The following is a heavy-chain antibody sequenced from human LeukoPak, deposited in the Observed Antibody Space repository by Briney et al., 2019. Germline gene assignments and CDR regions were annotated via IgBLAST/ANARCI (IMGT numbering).Heavy chain of an antibody. J-gene: IGHJ6*02. Sequence: SVKVSCKASGGTFSSYAISWVRQAPGQGLEWMGGIIPIFGTADYAQKFQGRVTITADESTSTAYMELSSLRSEDTAVYYCARVAGYGGYAGYYYYYGMDVWGQGTTVTVSS. CDR2: IIPIFGTA. D-gene: IGHD5-12*01. CDR3: ARVAGYGGYAGYYYYYGMDV. CDR1: GGTFSSYA. V-gene: IGHV1-69*01.